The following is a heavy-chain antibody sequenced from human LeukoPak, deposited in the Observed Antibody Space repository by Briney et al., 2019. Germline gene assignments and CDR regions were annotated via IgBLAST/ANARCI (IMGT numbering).Heavy chain of an antibody. D-gene: IGHD1-26*01. V-gene: IGHV3-9*01. CDR3: AKDMGWELLGSFDY. J-gene: IGHJ4*02. Sequence: PGSSLKLSCPPSGFTFEVYAMHWSRKVPGKGLGWSPGISWNSGSIGYADSVKGRFTISRDNAKNSLYLQMNSLRAEDTALYYCAKDMGWELLGSFDYWGQGTLVTVSS. CDR1: GFTFEVYA. CDR2: ISWNSGSI.